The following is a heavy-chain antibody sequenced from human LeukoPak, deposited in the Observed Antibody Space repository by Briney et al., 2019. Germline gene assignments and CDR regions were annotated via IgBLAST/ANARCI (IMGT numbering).Heavy chain of an antibody. J-gene: IGHJ4*02. CDR1: GDTLTELS. V-gene: IGHV1-24*01. CDR3: ARGVGATTAFDY. D-gene: IGHD1-26*01. Sequence: ASVKVSCKVSGDTLTELSTHWVRQAPGKGLEWMGGFDPEHGEMIYAQKFQGRVTITTDESTSTAYMELSSLRSEDTAVYYCARGVGATTAFDYWGQGTLVTVSS. CDR2: FDPEHGEM.